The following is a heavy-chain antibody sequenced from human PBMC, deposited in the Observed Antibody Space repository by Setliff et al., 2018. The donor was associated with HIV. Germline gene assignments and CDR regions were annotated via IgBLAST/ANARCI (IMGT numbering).Heavy chain of an antibody. CDR3: ARGGVTNFNY. D-gene: IGHD3-10*01. CDR1: GFTFRIYS. Sequence: PGGSLRLSCAVSGFTFRIYSINWVRQAPGKGLEWVSPISSSGDYIYYADSVKGRFTISRDNTKNSLYLQMNSLRAEDTAVYYCARGGVTNFNYWGQGTRVTVSS. J-gene: IGHJ4*02. CDR2: ISSSGDYI. V-gene: IGHV3-21*01.